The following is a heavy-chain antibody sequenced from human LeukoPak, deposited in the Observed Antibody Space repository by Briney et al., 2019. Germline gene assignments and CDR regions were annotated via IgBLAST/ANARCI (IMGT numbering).Heavy chain of an antibody. D-gene: IGHD2-2*01. J-gene: IGHJ6*04. CDR3: ARGYCSSTSCSPYYYYGMDV. V-gene: IGHV1-69*06. CDR1: GGTFSSYS. CDR2: IIPIFGTA. Sequence: ASVKVSCKASGGTFSSYSISWVRQAPGQGLEWMGGIIPIFGTANYAQKFQGRVTITADKSTSTAYMELSSLRSEDTAVYYCARGYCSSTSCSPYYYYGMDVWGKGTTVTVSS.